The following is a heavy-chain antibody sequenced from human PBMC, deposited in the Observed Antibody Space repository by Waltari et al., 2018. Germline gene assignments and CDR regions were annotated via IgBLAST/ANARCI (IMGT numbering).Heavy chain of an antibody. D-gene: IGHD3-3*01. CDR2: LYSAGAT. J-gene: IGHJ3*01. V-gene: IGHV3-53*01. Sequence: EIELVESGGGLSPSGGSLKLSCAASGFSVSSSFMTWVRRAPGKGLECVAILYSAGATYYSQSVRGRFLIARDNSKNIVYLQMDDLTAEDTAVYYCAKDVVGYTWDEGVDTIDVWGQGAEVVVSS. CDR1: GFSVSSSF. CDR3: AKDVVGYTWDEGVDTIDV.